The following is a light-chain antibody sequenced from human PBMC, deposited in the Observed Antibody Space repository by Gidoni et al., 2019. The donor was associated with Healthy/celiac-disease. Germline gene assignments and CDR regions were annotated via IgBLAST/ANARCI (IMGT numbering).Light chain of an antibody. CDR1: QSLLHSNGYNY. Sequence: DIVMTQSPLYLPVTPGEPASISCRSSQSLLHSNGYNYLDWYLQKPGQSPRHLIYLGSNRASGVPDRFSGSESGTDFALKISRVEAEDVGVYYCMQALQTAWTFGQGSKVEIK. V-gene: IGKV2-28*01. J-gene: IGKJ1*01. CDR2: LGS. CDR3: MQALQTAWT.